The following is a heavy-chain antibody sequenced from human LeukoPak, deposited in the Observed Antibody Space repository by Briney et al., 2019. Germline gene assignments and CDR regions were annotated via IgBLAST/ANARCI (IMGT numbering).Heavy chain of an antibody. J-gene: IGHJ3*02. CDR2: IYSGGST. Sequence: GGSLRLSCAASGFTVSSNYMSWVRQAPGKGLEWVSVIYSGGSTYYADSVKGRFTISRDNSKNTLYLQMNSLRAEDTAVYYCARGGIVVVVAATPYHDAFDIWGQGTMVTVSS. CDR3: ARGGIVVVVAATPYHDAFDI. V-gene: IGHV3-66*01. D-gene: IGHD2-15*01. CDR1: GFTVSSNY.